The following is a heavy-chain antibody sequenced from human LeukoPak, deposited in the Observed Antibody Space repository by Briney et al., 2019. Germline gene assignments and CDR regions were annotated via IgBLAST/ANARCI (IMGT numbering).Heavy chain of an antibody. CDR3: ARDEGYCSSTSCHGPNDY. V-gene: IGHV3-21*01. CDR1: EFTFSSYS. J-gene: IGHJ4*02. Sequence: GGSLRLSCAASEFTFSSYSMTWVRQAPGKGLEWVSSISSSSSYIYYADSVKGRFTISRDNAKNSLYLQMNSLRAEDTAVYYCARDEGYCSSTSCHGPNDYWGQGTLVTVSS. D-gene: IGHD2-2*01. CDR2: ISSSSSYI.